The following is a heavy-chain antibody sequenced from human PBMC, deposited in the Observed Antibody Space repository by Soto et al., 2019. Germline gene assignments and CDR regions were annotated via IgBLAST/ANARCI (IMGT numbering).Heavy chain of an antibody. Sequence: GGSLRLSCAASGFTFSGSAMHWVRQASGKGLEWVGRIRSKANSYATAYAASVQGRFTISRDDSKNTAYLQMNSLKTEDTAVYYCTRPGGYGDPTNYYYYMDVWGKGTTVTVSS. CDR2: IRSKANSYAT. J-gene: IGHJ6*03. CDR1: GFTFSGSA. V-gene: IGHV3-73*01. CDR3: TRPGGYGDPTNYYYYMDV. D-gene: IGHD4-17*01.